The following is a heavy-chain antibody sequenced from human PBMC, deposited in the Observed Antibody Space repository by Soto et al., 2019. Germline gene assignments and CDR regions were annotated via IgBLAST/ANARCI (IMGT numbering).Heavy chain of an antibody. J-gene: IGHJ3*02. D-gene: IGHD5-12*01. CDR3: ARDVGYGPPGAFDI. CDR1: GFTVSSNY. V-gene: IGHV3-53*01. Sequence: GGSLRLSCAASGFTVSSNYMSWVRQAPGKGLEWVSVIYSGGSTYYADSVKGRFTISRDNSKNTLYLQMNSLRAEDTAVYYCARDVGYGPPGAFDIWGQGTMVTVSS. CDR2: IYSGGST.